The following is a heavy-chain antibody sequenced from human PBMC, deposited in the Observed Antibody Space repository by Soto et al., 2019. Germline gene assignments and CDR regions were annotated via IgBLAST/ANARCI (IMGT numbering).Heavy chain of an antibody. V-gene: IGHV3-7*03. CDR2: IKQDGSGK. CDR1: GFTFSSYW. CDR3: ARDSGVVVTAAIVPDYYFDY. J-gene: IGHJ4*02. D-gene: IGHD2-2*01. Sequence: GGSLRLSCAVSGFTFSSYWMSWVRQAPGRGLEWVANIKQDGSGKYYVDPVKGRFTVSRDNAKNSLYLQMNSLRAEDTAVYYCARDSGVVVTAAIVPDYYFDYWGQGTLVTVSS.